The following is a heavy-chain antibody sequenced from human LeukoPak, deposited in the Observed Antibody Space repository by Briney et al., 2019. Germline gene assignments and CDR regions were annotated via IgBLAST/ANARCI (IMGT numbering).Heavy chain of an antibody. Sequence: PSETLSLTCAVYGGSFSGYYWSWIRQPPGKGPEWIGEINHSGSTNYNPSLKSRVTISVDTSKNQFSLKLSSVTAADTAVYYCARTSGVDYCSSTSCYYDYWGQGTLVTVSS. J-gene: IGHJ4*02. D-gene: IGHD2-2*01. CDR1: GGSFSGYY. CDR3: ARTSGVDYCSSTSCYYDY. CDR2: INHSGST. V-gene: IGHV4-34*01.